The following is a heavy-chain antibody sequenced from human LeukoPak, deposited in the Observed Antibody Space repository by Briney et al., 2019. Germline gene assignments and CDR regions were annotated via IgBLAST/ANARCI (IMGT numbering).Heavy chain of an antibody. CDR2: ISSNGGST. D-gene: IGHD3-22*01. J-gene: IGHJ4*02. CDR1: GFTFNSYV. CDR3: ARGGQSKYDSSGYLNYFDY. V-gene: IGHV3-64*01. Sequence: GGSLRLSCAASGFTFNSYVMYWVRQAPGKGLEYVSSISSNGGSTYYANSVKGRFTISRDNSKNTLYLQMGSLRAEDMAVYYCARGGQSKYDSSGYLNYFDYWGQGTLVTVSS.